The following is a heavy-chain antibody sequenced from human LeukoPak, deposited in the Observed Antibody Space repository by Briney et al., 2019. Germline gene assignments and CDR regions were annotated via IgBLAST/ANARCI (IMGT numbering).Heavy chain of an antibody. CDR3: ARDRGYDSSGFDY. V-gene: IGHV3-7*01. Sequence: GGSLRLSCVASGFTFSNYWMSWVRQAPGKGLEWVANINQDGSEKYYVDSVKGRFTVSRDDAKNSLYLQMNSLRAEDTAVYYCARDRGYDSSGFDYWGQGTLVTVSS. CDR2: INQDGSEK. CDR1: GFTFSNYW. J-gene: IGHJ4*02. D-gene: IGHD3-22*01.